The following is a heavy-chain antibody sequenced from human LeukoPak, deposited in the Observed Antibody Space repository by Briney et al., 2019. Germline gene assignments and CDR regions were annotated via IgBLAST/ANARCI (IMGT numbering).Heavy chain of an antibody. J-gene: IGHJ4*02. CDR3: ARLYGDYALGRIDY. CDR2: IYYSGST. D-gene: IGHD4-17*01. Sequence: KASETLSLTCTVSGGSISSYYWSWIRQPPGKGLEWIGYIYYSGSTNYNPSLKSRVTISVDTSKNQFSLKLSSVTAADTAVYYCARLYGDYALGRIDYWGQGTLVTVSS. CDR1: GGSISSYY. V-gene: IGHV4-59*08.